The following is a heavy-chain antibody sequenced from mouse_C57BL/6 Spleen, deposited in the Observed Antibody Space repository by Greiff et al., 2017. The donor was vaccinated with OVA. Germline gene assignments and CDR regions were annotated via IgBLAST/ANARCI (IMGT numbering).Heavy chain of an antibody. V-gene: IGHV2-2*01. CDR2: IWSGGST. CDR1: GFSLTSYG. CDR3: ARERITTVVGGFAY. Sequence: VQLKQSGPGLVQPSQSLSITCTVSGFSLTSYGVHWVRQSPGKGLEWLGVIWSGGSTDYNAAFISRLSISKDNSKSQVFFKMNSLQADDTAIYYCARERITTVVGGFAYWGQGTLVTVSA. J-gene: IGHJ3*01. D-gene: IGHD1-1*01.